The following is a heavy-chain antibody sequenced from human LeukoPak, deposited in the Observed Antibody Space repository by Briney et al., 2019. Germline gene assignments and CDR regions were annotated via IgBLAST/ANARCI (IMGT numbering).Heavy chain of an antibody. Sequence: ASVKVPCKASGYSFSSYYMQWVRQAPGQGLEWMGIINPSSGSTSYAQKFQGRVTMTRDTSTSTVYMDLTRLRSEDTAIYYCARDGRPRAAAALSSDHWGQGTLVTVSS. CDR2: INPSSGST. D-gene: IGHD6-13*01. J-gene: IGHJ4*02. CDR1: GYSFSSYY. V-gene: IGHV1-46*01. CDR3: ARDGRPRAAAALSSDH.